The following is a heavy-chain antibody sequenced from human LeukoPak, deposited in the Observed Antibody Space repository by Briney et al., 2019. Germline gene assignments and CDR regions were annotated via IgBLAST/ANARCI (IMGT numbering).Heavy chain of an antibody. Sequence: SQTLSLTCTVSGDSISSGDYYWSWIRQPAGKGLEWIGRISSSGSTNYNPSLKSRVTISVDTSKNQFSLKLSSVTAADTAVYYCARHRSAGWQWLAHFDYWGQGTLVTVSS. J-gene: IGHJ4*02. CDR2: ISSSGST. CDR1: GDSISSGDYY. CDR3: ARHRSAGWQWLAHFDY. V-gene: IGHV4-61*02. D-gene: IGHD6-19*01.